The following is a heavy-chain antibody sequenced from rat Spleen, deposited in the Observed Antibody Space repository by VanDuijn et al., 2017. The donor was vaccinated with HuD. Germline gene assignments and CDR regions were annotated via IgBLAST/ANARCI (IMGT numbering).Heavy chain of an antibody. CDR2: ILYAGNNT. D-gene: IGHD1-12*02. CDR1: GFTFSDYA. J-gene: IGHJ2*01. V-gene: IGHV5-17*01. CDR3: VRYFYDGSYYYFDY. Sequence: EVQLVESGGGLVQPGRSLKLSCAASGFTFSDYAMAWVRQAPTKGLEWVATILYAGNNTYYRDSVKGRFTISRDDAKSTLHLQMDSLKSEDTATYYCVRYFYDGSYYYFDYWGQGVTVTVSS.